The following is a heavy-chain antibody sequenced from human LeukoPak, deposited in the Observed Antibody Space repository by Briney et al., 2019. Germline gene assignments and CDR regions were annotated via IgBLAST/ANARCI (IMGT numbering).Heavy chain of an antibody. D-gene: IGHD1-26*01. V-gene: IGHV4-34*01. J-gene: IGHJ4*02. CDR2: INHSGST. CDR3: ARYSGSYFWDYYFDY. Sequence: PSETLSLTCAVYGGSFSGYYWSWIRQPPGKGLEWIGEINHSGSTNYNPSLKSRVTISVDTSKNQFSLKLSSVTAADTAVYYCARYSGSYFWDYYFDYWGQGTLVTVSS. CDR1: GGSFSGYY.